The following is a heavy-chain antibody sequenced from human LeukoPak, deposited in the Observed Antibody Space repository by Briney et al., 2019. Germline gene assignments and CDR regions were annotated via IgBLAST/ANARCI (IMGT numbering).Heavy chain of an antibody. Sequence: PSETLSLTCIVSGGSVSSDIYHWSWIRQAPGKGLEWIGHNGNANYNPSLQSRVTISIDTSKNHFTLSLNSVTAADTAVYYCARDTGVVVGYFQHWGQGTLVTVSS. CDR1: GGSVSSDIYH. D-gene: IGHD2-15*01. CDR2: NGNA. J-gene: IGHJ1*01. V-gene: IGHV4-61*03. CDR3: ARDTGVVVGYFQH.